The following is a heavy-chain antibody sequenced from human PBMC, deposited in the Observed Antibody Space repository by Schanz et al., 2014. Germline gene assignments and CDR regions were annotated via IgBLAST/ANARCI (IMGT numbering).Heavy chain of an antibody. CDR3: ALDSGSYDY. CDR2: FNPGNGGA. D-gene: IGHD1-26*01. CDR1: GFIFTGYF. V-gene: IGHV1-2*06. J-gene: IGHJ4*02. Sequence: QVQLVQSGAEVKKPGDSVTVSCKVSGFIFTGYFIHWIRQAPGQGLEWMGRFNPGNGGANFAEKFQGRVAMTSDTSIKTYAMELTRLTSDDTAVYYCALDSGSYDYWGQGTLVTVSS.